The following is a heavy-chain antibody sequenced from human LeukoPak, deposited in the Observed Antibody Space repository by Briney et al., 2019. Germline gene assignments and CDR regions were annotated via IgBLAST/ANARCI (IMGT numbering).Heavy chain of an antibody. V-gene: IGHV3-74*01. D-gene: IGHD2-2*01. Sequence: PGGSLRLSCAASGFTFSSYWMHWVRQAPGKGLVWVSRINSDGSSTSYADSVKGRFTISRDNAKNTQYLQMNSLRAEDTAVYYCARERTILYQIDYWGQGTLVTVSS. CDR3: ARERTILYQIDY. J-gene: IGHJ4*02. CDR2: INSDGSST. CDR1: GFTFSSYW.